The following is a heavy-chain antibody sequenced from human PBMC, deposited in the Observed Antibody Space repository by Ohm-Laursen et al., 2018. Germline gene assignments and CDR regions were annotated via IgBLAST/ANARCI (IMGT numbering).Heavy chain of an antibody. CDR3: AARRPGVTDYYYGMDV. CDR1: GFTFTSSA. V-gene: IGHV1-58*01. CDR2: IVVGSGNT. J-gene: IGHJ6*02. D-gene: IGHD5-18*01. Sequence: SVKVSCKASGFTFTSSAVQWVRQARGQRLEWIGWIVVGSGNTNYAQKFQERVTITRDMSTSTAYMELSSLRSEDTAVYYCAARRPGVTDYYYGMDVWGQGTTVTVSS.